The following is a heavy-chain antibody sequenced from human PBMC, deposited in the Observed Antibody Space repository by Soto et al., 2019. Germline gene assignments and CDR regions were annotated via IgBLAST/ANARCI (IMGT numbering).Heavy chain of an antibody. CDR1: GGSISSYY. D-gene: IGHD4-17*01. CDR3: ARDCYGDSNCFDS. Sequence: PSETLSLTCTVSGGSISSYYWSWIRQPPGKGLEWIGYIYYSGSTNYNPSLKSRVTISVDTSKNQFSLKLSSVTAADTAVYYCARDCYGDSNCFDSCGQGTLVTVSS. J-gene: IGHJ4*02. CDR2: IYYSGST. V-gene: IGHV4-59*01.